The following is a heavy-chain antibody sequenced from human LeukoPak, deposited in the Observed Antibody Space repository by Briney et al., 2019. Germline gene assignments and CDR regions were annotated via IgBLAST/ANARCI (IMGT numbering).Heavy chain of an antibody. CDR3: ARDRVTMVRGVIEHNWFDP. V-gene: IGHV4-4*07. D-gene: IGHD3-10*01. J-gene: IGHJ5*02. CDR1: GGSISSYY. CDR2: IYTSGST. Sequence: PSETLSLTCTVSGGSISSYYWSWIRQPAGKGLEWIGRIYTSGSTNCNPPLKSRVTMSVDTSKNQFSLKLSSVTAADTAVYYCARDRVTMVRGVIEHNWFDPWGQGTLVTVSS.